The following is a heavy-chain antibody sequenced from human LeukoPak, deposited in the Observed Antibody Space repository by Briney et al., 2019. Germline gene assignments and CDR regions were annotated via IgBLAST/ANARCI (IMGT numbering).Heavy chain of an antibody. CDR3: ARTPGIRITMIVVATRGDFDC. D-gene: IGHD3-22*01. V-gene: IGHV1-2*06. J-gene: IGHJ4*02. Sequence: ASVKVSCKASGYTFTGYYMHWVRQASGQGLEWMGRINPNSGGTNYAQKFQGRVTMTRDTSISTAYMELSRLRSDDTAVYYCARTPGIRITMIVVATRGDFDCWGQGTLVTVSS. CDR1: GYTFTGYY. CDR2: INPNSGGT.